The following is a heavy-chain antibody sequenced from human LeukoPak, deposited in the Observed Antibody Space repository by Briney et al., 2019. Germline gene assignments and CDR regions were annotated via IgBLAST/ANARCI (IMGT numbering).Heavy chain of an antibody. V-gene: IGHV1-18*01. D-gene: IGHD2-21*02. CDR1: VDTFTSYG. J-gene: IGHJ3*02. CDR2: ISAYKGNT. Sequence: ASVKVSCKASVDTFTSYGINWVRQAPGQGHEWMGWISAYKGNTNSAQKLQGRVTMTTDTTTRTAYMELRSLRTDDTAVYYCACTVGADIPDAFDIWGEGKMVTVSS. CDR3: ACTVGADIPDAFDI.